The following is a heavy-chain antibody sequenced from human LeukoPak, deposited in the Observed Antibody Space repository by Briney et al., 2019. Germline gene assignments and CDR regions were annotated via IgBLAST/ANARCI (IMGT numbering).Heavy chain of an antibody. J-gene: IGHJ4*02. CDR3: ARAPHYYDSSGHPYYFDY. Sequence: PGGSLRLSCAASGFTVSSNYMSWVRQAPGKGLEWVSVISSGGSTYYVDSVKGRFTISRDNSKNTLYLQMNSLRAKDTAVYFCARAPHYYDSSGHPYYFDYWGQGTLVTVSS. V-gene: IGHV3-53*01. CDR1: GFTVSSNY. CDR2: ISSGGST. D-gene: IGHD3-22*01.